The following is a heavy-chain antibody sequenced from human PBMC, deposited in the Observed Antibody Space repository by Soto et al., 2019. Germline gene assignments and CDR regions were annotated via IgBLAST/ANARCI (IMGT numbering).Heavy chain of an antibody. D-gene: IGHD6-13*01. Sequence: SETLSLTCTVSGGSISSYYWSWIRQPPGKGLEWIGYIYYSGSTNYNPSLKSRVTISVDTSKNQFSLKLSSVTAADTAVYYCARHLGSRRSSFAYWGQGTLVTVSS. V-gene: IGHV4-59*08. CDR1: GGSISSYY. J-gene: IGHJ4*02. CDR2: IYYSGST. CDR3: ARHLGSRRSSFAY.